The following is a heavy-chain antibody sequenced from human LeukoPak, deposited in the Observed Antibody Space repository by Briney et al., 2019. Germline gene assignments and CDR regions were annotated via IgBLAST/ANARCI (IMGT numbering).Heavy chain of an antibody. Sequence: GGSLRLSCAASGFTFSSYSMNWVRQAPGKGLEWVSSISSSSSYIYYADSVKGRFTISRDIAKNSLYLQMNSLRAENTAVYYCARNLYRDILVVVAADLWGQGTLVTVSS. CDR1: GFTFSSYS. D-gene: IGHD2-15*01. V-gene: IGHV3-21*01. CDR2: ISSSSSYI. J-gene: IGHJ5*02. CDR3: ARNLYRDILVVVAADL.